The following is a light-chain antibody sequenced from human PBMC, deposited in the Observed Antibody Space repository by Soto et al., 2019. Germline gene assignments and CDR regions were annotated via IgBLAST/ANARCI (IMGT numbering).Light chain of an antibody. CDR1: NIVTKT. V-gene: IGLV3-21*04. J-gene: IGLJ3*02. CDR2: YDS. Sequence: SYELTQPPSVSVAPGKTAKITCEGNNIVTKTVHWYQQTPGQAPVLVIYYDSDRPSGIPERFSGSNSENTATLTIGRVEAGDEADYYCQVWDSNSDQGVFGGGTKLTVL. CDR3: QVWDSNSDQGV.